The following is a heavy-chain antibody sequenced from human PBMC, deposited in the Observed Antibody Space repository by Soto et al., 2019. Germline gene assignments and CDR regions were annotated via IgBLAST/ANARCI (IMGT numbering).Heavy chain of an antibody. D-gene: IGHD6-19*01. Sequence: ASVKVSCKASGYTFTSYGISWVRQAPGQGLEWMGWISAYNGNTNYAQKLQGRVTMTTDTSTSTAYMELRSLRSDDTAVYYCARLGSGIAVAGHYYFDYWGQGTLVTVSS. CDR3: ARLGSGIAVAGHYYFDY. CDR1: GYTFTSYG. V-gene: IGHV1-18*01. J-gene: IGHJ4*02. CDR2: ISAYNGNT.